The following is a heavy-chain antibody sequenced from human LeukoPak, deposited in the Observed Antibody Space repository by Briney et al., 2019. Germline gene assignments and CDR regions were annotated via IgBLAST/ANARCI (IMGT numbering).Heavy chain of an antibody. J-gene: IGHJ3*02. CDR1: GFTFSSYW. V-gene: IGHV3-7*03. CDR2: IKQDGSEK. CDR3: AKDRAYGYESFDI. Sequence: GGSLRLSCAASGFTFSSYWMSGVRQAPGKGLEWVANIKQDGSEKYYVDSVKGRFTISRDNSKNSLYLQMNSLRAEDTALYYCAKDRAYGYESFDIWGQGTMVTVSS. D-gene: IGHD4-17*01.